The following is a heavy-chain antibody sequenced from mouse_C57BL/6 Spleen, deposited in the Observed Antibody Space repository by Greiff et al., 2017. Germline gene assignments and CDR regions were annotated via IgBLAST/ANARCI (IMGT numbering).Heavy chain of an antibody. Sequence: VQLQESGAELVRPGASVKLSCKASGYTFTDYYINWVKQRPGQGLEWIARIYPGSGNTYYNEKFKGKATLTAEKSSSTAYMQLSSLTSEDSAVYFCARFDPFAYWGQGTLVTVSA. CDR2: IYPGSGNT. V-gene: IGHV1-76*01. J-gene: IGHJ3*01. CDR3: ARFDPFAY. CDR1: GYTFTDYY.